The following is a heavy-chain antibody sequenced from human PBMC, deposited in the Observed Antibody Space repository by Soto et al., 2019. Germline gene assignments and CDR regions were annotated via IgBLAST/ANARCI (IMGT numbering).Heavy chain of an antibody. CDR1: GGTFSRCA. CDR2: ISGSGGST. J-gene: IGHJ6*02. Sequence: GGARRVCWGGSGGTFSRCALSWGRLAPGKGLEWVSAISGSGGSTYYADSVKGRFTISRDNSKNTLYLQMNSLRAEDTAVYYCAKGGAVAGNYYYYYRMDVWGQGTTVTVSS. V-gene: IGHV3-23*01. CDR3: AKGGAVAGNYYYYYRMDV. D-gene: IGHD6-19*01.